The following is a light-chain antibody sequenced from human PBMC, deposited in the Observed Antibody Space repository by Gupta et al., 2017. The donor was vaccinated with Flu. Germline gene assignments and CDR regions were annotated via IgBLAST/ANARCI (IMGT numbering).Light chain of an antibody. Sequence: EVVMTQSPATLSVSPGEGATLSCRASHSVSTNLAWYQQKPGQAPRLLIYGASTRDTGIPARFSGSGYGTDFTLTISSRQSEDFAFYYCQQYDNWPPYIFGQGTKLEIK. CDR1: HSVSTN. CDR3: QQYDNWPPYI. J-gene: IGKJ2*01. V-gene: IGKV3-15*01. CDR2: GAS.